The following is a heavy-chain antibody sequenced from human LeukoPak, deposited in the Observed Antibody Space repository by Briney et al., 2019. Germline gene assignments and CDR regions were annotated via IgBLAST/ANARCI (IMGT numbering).Heavy chain of an antibody. V-gene: IGHV1-69*02. Sequence: GSSVKVSCKASGGTFSSYTISWVRQAPGQGLEWMGRIIPILGIANYAQKFLGRVTITADKSTSTAYMELSSLRSEDTAVYYCASRPYCSSTSCLPDYWGQGTLVTVSS. CDR2: IIPILGIA. J-gene: IGHJ4*02. CDR3: ASRPYCSSTSCLPDY. D-gene: IGHD2-2*01. CDR1: GGTFSSYT.